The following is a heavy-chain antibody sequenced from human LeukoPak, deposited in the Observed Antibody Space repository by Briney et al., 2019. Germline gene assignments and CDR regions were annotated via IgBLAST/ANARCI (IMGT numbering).Heavy chain of an antibody. D-gene: IGHD6-19*01. CDR1: GGSISSSSYY. Sequence: PSETLSLTCTVSGGSISSSSYYWGWIRQPPGTGLEWIGSIYYSGSTYYNPSLKSRVTISVDTSKNQFSLKLSSVTAADTAVYYCARERIAVAGRGYYFDYWGQGTLVTVSS. V-gene: IGHV4-39*07. J-gene: IGHJ4*02. CDR2: IYYSGST. CDR3: ARERIAVAGRGYYFDY.